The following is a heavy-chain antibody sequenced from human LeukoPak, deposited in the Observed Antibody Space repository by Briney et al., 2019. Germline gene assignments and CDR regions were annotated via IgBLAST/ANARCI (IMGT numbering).Heavy chain of an antibody. CDR1: GGSISSGSYY. CDR3: AREGGGYSYGYLPFDF. D-gene: IGHD5-18*01. CDR2: IYTSGST. V-gene: IGHV4-61*02. J-gene: IGHJ4*02. Sequence: SETLSLTCTVSGGSISSGSYYWSWIRQPAGKGLEWIGRIYTSGSTNYNPSLKSRVTISVDTSKNQFSLKLSSVTAADTAVYYCAREGGGYSYGYLPFDFWGQGTLVTVSS.